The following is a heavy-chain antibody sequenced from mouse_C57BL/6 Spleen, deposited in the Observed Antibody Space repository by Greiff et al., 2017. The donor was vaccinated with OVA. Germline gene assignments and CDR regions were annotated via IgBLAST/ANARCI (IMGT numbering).Heavy chain of an antibody. J-gene: IGHJ1*03. CDR1: GYSITSGYY. CDR2: ISYDGSN. Sequence: EVQLQESGPGLVKPSQSLSLTCSVTGYSITSGYYWNWIRQFPGNKLEWMGYISYDGSNNYNPSLKNRISITRDTSKNQFFLKLNSVTTEDTATYYCARERLFITTVVAPYWYFDVWGTGTTVTVSS. V-gene: IGHV3-6*01. CDR3: ARERLFITTVVAPYWYFDV. D-gene: IGHD1-1*01.